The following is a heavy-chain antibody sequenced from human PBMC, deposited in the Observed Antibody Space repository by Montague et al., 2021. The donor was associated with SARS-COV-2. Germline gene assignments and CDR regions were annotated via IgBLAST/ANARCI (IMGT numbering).Heavy chain of an antibody. V-gene: IGHV4-34*01. J-gene: IGHJ4*02. CDR3: ARDLGDY. Sequence: SETLSLTCAVYGGSFSGYYWSWIRQPPGKGLEWIGEINHSGSTNYNPSLKSRVTISVDTSKNQFSLKLSSVTAADTAVYYCARDLGDYWGQGTLVTVSS. CDR2: INHSGST. CDR1: GGSFSGYY.